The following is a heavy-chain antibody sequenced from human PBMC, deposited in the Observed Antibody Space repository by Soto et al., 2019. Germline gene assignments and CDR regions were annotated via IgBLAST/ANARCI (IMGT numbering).Heavy chain of an antibody. CDR1: GYTFTSYG. CDR2: ISAYNGNT. J-gene: IGHJ6*02. Sequence: ASVKVSCKASGYTFTSYGISWVRQAPGQGLEWMGWISAYNGNTNYAQKLQGRVTMTTDTSTSTAYMELRSLRSDDTAVYYCARDVDTAFYYYYGMDVWGQGTTVTV. CDR3: ARDVDTAFYYYYGMDV. V-gene: IGHV1-18*01. D-gene: IGHD5-18*01.